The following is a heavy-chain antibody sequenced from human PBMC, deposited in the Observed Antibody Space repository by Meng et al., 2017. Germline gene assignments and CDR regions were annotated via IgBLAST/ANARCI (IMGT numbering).Heavy chain of an antibody. CDR1: GGSFSGYY. D-gene: IGHD3-10*01. Sequence: QVQLQQWGAGRLKPSETLSLACAVYGGSFSGYYWSWIRQPPGKGLEWIGEINHSGSTNYNPSLKSRVTISVDTSKNQFSLKLSSVTAADTAVYYCARVPGGIGAADYWGQGTLVTVSS. V-gene: IGHV4-34*01. CDR3: ARVPGGIGAADY. J-gene: IGHJ4*02. CDR2: INHSGST.